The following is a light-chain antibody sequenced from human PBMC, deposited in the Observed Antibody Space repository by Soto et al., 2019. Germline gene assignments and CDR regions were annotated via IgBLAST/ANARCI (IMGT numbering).Light chain of an antibody. CDR3: QQYGIFT. CDR1: QSVSSSY. V-gene: IGKV3-20*01. CDR2: GAS. Sequence: EIVLTQSPGTLSLSPGERATLSCRASQSVSSSYLAWYQQKPGQAPRLLIYGASSRATGIPDRFSGSGSGTDVTLTISALEPEDFAVYYCQQYGIFTFGPGTKVDIK. J-gene: IGKJ3*01.